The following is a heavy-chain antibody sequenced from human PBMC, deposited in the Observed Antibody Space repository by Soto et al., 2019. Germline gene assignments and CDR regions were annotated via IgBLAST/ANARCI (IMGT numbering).Heavy chain of an antibody. D-gene: IGHD6-6*01. CDR1: GGSVSSGSYY. J-gene: IGHJ6*02. CDR3: ARTRSFTLGFYYDGMDV. CDR2: IYYSGST. V-gene: IGHV4-61*01. Sequence: PSETLSLTCTVSGGSVSSGSYYWSWIRQPPGKGLEWIGYIYYSGSTNYNPSLKSRVTISVDTSKNQFSLKLSSVTAADTAVYYCARTRSFTLGFYYDGMDVWGQGTTVSVSS.